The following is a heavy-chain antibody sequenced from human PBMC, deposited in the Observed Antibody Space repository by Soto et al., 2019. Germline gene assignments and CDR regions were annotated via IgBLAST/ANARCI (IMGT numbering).Heavy chain of an antibody. CDR1: GFSLNTSAVG. CDR3: SHVLGYCSSVTCYNSVDDMDV. D-gene: IGHD2-15*01. V-gene: IGHV2-5*02. J-gene: IGHJ6*03. CDR2: VYWDDDK. Sequence: QITLKESGPTLVKPTQTLTLTCTFSGFSLNTSAVGVGWIRQPPGKALEWLALVYWDDDKLYSPSLKSRLTITKDTSKNQVVLTLTNMDPVDTATYFCSHVLGYCSSVTCYNSVDDMDVWGKGTTGTVSS.